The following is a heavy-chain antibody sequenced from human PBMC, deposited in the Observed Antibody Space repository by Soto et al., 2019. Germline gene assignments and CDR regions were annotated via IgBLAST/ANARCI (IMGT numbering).Heavy chain of an antibody. D-gene: IGHD3-9*01. CDR2: FYWDDDE. Sequence: QITLKESGPTLVKPTQTLTLTCTFSGFSISTRGVAMGWIRQPPGKALEWLALFYWDDDEKYSPSLKTRLTVTKDTSKNQVVLTMTNMEPVDTATYYCVHRPTGYYFDYWGQGTLVTVSS. V-gene: IGHV2-5*02. J-gene: IGHJ4*02. CDR3: VHRPTGYYFDY. CDR1: GFSISTRGVA.